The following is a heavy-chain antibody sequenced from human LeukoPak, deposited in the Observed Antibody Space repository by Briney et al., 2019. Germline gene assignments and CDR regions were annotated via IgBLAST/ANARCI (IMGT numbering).Heavy chain of an antibody. V-gene: IGHV1-69*05. CDR2: IIPIFGTA. CDR1: GGTFSSYA. CDR3: ARDPLRLGELSKWFDP. D-gene: IGHD3-16*02. J-gene: IGHJ5*02. Sequence: GSSVKVSCKASGGTFSSYAISWVRQAPGQGLEWMGGIIPIFGTANYAQKFQGRVTITTDESTSTAYMELSSLRSEDTAVYYCARDPLRLGELSKWFDPWGQGTLVTVSS.